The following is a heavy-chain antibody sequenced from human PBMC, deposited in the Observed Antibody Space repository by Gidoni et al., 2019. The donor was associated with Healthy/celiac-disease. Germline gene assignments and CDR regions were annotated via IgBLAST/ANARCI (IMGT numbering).Heavy chain of an antibody. D-gene: IGHD3-9*01. Sequence: QVQLVQSGAEVKKPGASVKVSCKASGYTFTGYYMHWVRQAPGQGLEWMGWINPNSGGTNYAQKFQGWVTMTRDTSISTAYMELSRLRSDDTAVYYCARTYYDILTGYYNVMTYFDYWGQGTLVTVSS. J-gene: IGHJ4*02. CDR1: GYTFTGYY. V-gene: IGHV1-2*04. CDR2: INPNSGGT. CDR3: ARTYYDILTGYYNVMTYFDY.